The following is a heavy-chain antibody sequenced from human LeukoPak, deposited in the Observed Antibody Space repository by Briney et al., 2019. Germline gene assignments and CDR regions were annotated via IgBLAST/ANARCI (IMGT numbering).Heavy chain of an antibody. CDR3: ARVGYSYGKKLDY. J-gene: IGHJ4*02. CDR2: INHSGST. D-gene: IGHD5-18*01. Sequence: SETLSLTCAVYGGSFSGYYWSWIRQPPGKGLEWIGEINHSGSTNYNPSLKSRVTISVDTSKNQFSLKLSSVTAADTAVYYCARVGYSYGKKLDYWGQGTLVTVSS. CDR1: GGSFSGYY. V-gene: IGHV4-34*01.